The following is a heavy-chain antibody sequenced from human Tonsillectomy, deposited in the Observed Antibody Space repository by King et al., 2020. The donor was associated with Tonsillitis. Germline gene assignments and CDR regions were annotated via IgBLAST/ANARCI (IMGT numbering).Heavy chain of an antibody. CDR3: AGQWLAEVWFGP. Sequence: VQLQQWGAGLLKPSETLSLTCVVYGEPFNGYFWSWIRQPPGKGLEWIGDINHRGVTTYNPSLRGRLAMSVDTSKNHFSLKLNSVTAADTAVYYCAGQWLAEVWFGPWGQGTPVTVSS. D-gene: IGHD6-19*01. CDR1: GEPFNGYF. CDR2: INHRGVT. V-gene: IGHV4-34*01. J-gene: IGHJ5*02.